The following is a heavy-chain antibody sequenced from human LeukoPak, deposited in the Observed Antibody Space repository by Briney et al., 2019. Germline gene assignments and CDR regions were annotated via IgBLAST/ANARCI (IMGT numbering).Heavy chain of an antibody. Sequence: ASVKVSCKASGYTFTGYYMHWVRQAPGQGLEWMGWINPNSGGTNYAQKFQGRVTMTRDTSISTDYMELSRLRSDDTAVYYCARSYDILTGYYPSYYYYYGMDVWGQGTTVTVSS. CDR3: ARSYDILTGYYPSYYYYYGMDV. CDR2: INPNSGGT. V-gene: IGHV1-2*02. J-gene: IGHJ6*02. CDR1: GYTFTGYY. D-gene: IGHD3-9*01.